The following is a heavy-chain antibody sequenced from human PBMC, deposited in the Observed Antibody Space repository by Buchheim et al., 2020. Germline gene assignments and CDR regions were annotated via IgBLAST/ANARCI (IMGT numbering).Heavy chain of an antibody. V-gene: IGHV3-30*18. CDR1: GFTFSSYG. D-gene: IGHD4-17*01. J-gene: IGHJ4*02. Sequence: QVQLVESGGGVVQPGRSLRLSCAASGFTFSSYGMHWVRQAPGKGLEWVAVISYDGSNKYYADSVKGRFTISRDNSKNPLYLQMNSLRAEDTAVYYCAKTGGEDYGDTPYYFDYWGQGTL. CDR2: ISYDGSNK. CDR3: AKTGGEDYGDTPYYFDY.